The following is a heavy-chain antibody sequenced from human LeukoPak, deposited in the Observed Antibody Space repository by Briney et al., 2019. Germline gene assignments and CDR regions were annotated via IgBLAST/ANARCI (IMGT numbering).Heavy chain of an antibody. CDR1: GFTFSSYA. CDR3: ARDTNWNFDY. V-gene: IGHV3-30-3*01. D-gene: IGHD1-1*01. CDR2: ISYDGSNK. J-gene: IGHJ4*02. Sequence: GRSLRLSCAASGFTFSSYAMHWVRQAPGKGLEWVAIISYDGSNKYYADPVKGRFTISRDNSKNTLYLQMNSLRAEDTAVYYCARDTNWNFDYWGQGTLVTVSS.